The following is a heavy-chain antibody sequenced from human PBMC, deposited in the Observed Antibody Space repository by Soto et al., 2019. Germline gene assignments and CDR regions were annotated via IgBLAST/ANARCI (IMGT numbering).Heavy chain of an antibody. CDR2: RSYDGSNK. CDR1: GFTFSSYG. Sequence: QVQLVESGGGVVQPGRSLRLSCAASGFTFSSYGMHWVRQAPGKGLEWVAVRSYDGSNKYYADSVKGRFTISRDNSKNTLYLQMNSLRAEDTAVYYCANEFIAVAGTPWGQGTLVTVSS. V-gene: IGHV3-30*18. D-gene: IGHD6-19*01. CDR3: ANEFIAVAGTP. J-gene: IGHJ5*02.